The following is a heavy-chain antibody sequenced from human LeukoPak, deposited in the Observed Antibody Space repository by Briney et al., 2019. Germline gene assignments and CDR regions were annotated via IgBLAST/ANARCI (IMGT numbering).Heavy chain of an antibody. J-gene: IGHJ4*02. D-gene: IGHD1-14*01. V-gene: IGHV4-34*01. CDR2: INHSGST. Sequence: SSETLSLTCAVYGGSFSGYYWSWIRQPPGKGLEWIGEINHSGSTNYNPSLKSRVTISVDTSKNQFSLKLSSVTAADTAVYYCARSGRIGASDSWGQGSLVTVSS. CDR1: GGSFSGYY. CDR3: ARSGRIGASDS.